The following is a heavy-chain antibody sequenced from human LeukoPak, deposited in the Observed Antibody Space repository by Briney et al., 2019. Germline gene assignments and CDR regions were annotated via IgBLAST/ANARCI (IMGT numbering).Heavy chain of an antibody. CDR2: IYSGGST. J-gene: IGHJ4*02. V-gene: IGHV3-53*01. D-gene: IGHD6-19*01. Sequence: GGSLRLSCAASGFTVSSYYMSWVRQAPGKGLEWVSVIYSGGSTYYADSVKGRFTISRDNSKNTLYLQMNSLRAEDTAVYYCARVRHSSGWSYFDYWGQGTLVTVSS. CDR1: GFTVSSYY. CDR3: ARVRHSSGWSYFDY.